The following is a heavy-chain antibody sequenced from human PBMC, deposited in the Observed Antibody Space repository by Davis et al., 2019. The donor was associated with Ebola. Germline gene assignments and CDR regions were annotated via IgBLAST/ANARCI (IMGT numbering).Heavy chain of an antibody. Sequence: GESLKISCAASGFTFSSYWMHWVRQAPGKGLVWVSRINSDGSSTSYADSVKGRFTISRDNAKNTLYLQMNSLRAEDTAVYYCARANDFWSGYYLDYWGQGTLVTVSS. CDR3: ARANDFWSGYYLDY. V-gene: IGHV3-74*01. CDR2: INSDGSST. CDR1: GFTFSSYW. J-gene: IGHJ4*02. D-gene: IGHD3-3*01.